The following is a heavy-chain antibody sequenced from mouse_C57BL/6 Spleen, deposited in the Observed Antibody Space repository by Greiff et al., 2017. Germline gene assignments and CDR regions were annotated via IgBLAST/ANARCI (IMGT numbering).Heavy chain of an antibody. CDR3: ARRDYYPFDY. CDR2: IDPSDSYT. D-gene: IGHD1-1*01. J-gene: IGHJ2*01. CDR1: GYTFTSYW. Sequence: VQLQQPGAELVKPGASVKLSCKASGYTFTSYWMQWVKQRPGQGLEWIGEIDPSDSYTNYNQKFKGKATLTVDTSSSTAYMQLSSLTSEDSAVYYCARRDYYPFDYWGQGTTLTVSS. V-gene: IGHV1-50*01.